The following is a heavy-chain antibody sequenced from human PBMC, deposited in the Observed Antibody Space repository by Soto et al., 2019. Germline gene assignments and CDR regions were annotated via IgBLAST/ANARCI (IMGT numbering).Heavy chain of an antibody. CDR3: ASDYSGYSADPEYYGVEV. CDR2: IYFDGST. Sequence: PSETLSLTCAVSGASITSNFYYWGWIRRPPGKGLEWIGSIYFDGSTNYNPSLKSRVTISVDTSKNQFSLSLKSVTAADTAVYYCASDYSGYSADPEYYGVEVWGQGTTVTVSS. CDR1: GASITSNFYY. D-gene: IGHD3-22*01. J-gene: IGHJ6*02. V-gene: IGHV4-39*01.